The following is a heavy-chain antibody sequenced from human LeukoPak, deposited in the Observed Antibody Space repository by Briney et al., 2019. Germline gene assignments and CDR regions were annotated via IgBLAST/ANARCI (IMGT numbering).Heavy chain of an antibody. CDR2: ISSDESST. J-gene: IGHJ4*02. V-gene: IGHV3-74*01. Sequence: GETLRLSCAASGFTFSSYAMSWVRQAPGKGLEWVSRISSDESSTSHADSVKGRFTISRDNAKNTLYLQMNSLRAEDTAVYYRARAYYDSSGYYYDYWGQGTLVTVPS. D-gene: IGHD3-22*01. CDR3: ARAYYDSSGYYYDY. CDR1: GFTFSSYA.